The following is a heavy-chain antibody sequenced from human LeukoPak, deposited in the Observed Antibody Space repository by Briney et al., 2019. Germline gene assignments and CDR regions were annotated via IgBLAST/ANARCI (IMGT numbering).Heavy chain of an antibody. CDR2: IRYDGSDK. D-gene: IGHD3-10*01. V-gene: IGHV3-30*02. J-gene: IGHJ4*02. Sequence: GGSLRLSCAASGFTFSSYGMHWVRQAPGKGLEWVTFIRYDGSDKYYADSVKGRFTISRDNAKNSLYLQMNSLRAEDTAVYYCARDWGHYYGSGSYYPFDYWGQGTLVTVSS. CDR3: ARDWGHYYGSGSYYPFDY. CDR1: GFTFSSYG.